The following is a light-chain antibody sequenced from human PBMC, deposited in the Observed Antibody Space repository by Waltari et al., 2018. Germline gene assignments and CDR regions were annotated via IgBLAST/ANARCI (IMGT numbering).Light chain of an antibody. CDR3: YSTDSSSFPL. Sequence: SHELTQPPPVSVSPGHTARITGLGDALPKKHINWYQQKSGQAPVMLIYEDNKRPSGIPERFSGSSSGTLATLTVSGAVVEDEGDYYCYSTDSSSFPLFGGGTRLTVL. J-gene: IGLJ3*02. V-gene: IGLV3-10*01. CDR2: EDN. CDR1: ALPKKH.